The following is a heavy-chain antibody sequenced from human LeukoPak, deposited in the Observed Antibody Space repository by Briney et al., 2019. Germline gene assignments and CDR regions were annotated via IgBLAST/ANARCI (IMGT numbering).Heavy chain of an antibody. D-gene: IGHD1-26*01. CDR3: GRDLGGRSGY. J-gene: IGHJ4*02. CDR2: ISSSSSTI. Sequence: GGSLRLSCAASGFTFSSYSMNWVRQAPGKGLEWVSYISSSSSTIYYADSVKGRFTISRDNAKNSLYLQMNSLRAEDTAVYYCGRDLGGRSGYWGQGTLVTVSS. V-gene: IGHV3-48*01. CDR1: GFTFSSYS.